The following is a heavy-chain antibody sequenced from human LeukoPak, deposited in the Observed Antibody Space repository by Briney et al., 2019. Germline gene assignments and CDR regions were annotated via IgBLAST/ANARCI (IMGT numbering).Heavy chain of an antibody. CDR3: ARSDLPQCRSTSCYTLPADY. V-gene: IGHV1-18*01. CDR1: GYTFTSNG. CDR2: ISAYNGNT. Sequence: ASVKVSCKASGYTFTSNGISWVRQAPGQGLEWVGWISAYNGNTNYAQKLQARVTITTDTSTSTDYMEPRSLRSDDTAVYYCARSDLPQCRSTSCYTLPADYWGEGTLVTVSS. D-gene: IGHD2-2*02. J-gene: IGHJ4*02.